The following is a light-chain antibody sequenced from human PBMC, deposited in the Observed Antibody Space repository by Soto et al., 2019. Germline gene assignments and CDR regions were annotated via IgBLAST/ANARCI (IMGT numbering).Light chain of an antibody. Sequence: QSVLTQPPSVSGTPGQRVTISCSGGISNIGNNSVHWFQQLPGTAPKVLSNRNNQRPSGVPDRFSGSKSGTSASLAISGLRSEDEDEYYCAAWDDTVRSYVFGTGTKLTVL. CDR1: ISNIGNNS. CDR2: RNN. V-gene: IGLV1-47*01. J-gene: IGLJ1*01. CDR3: AAWDDTVRSYV.